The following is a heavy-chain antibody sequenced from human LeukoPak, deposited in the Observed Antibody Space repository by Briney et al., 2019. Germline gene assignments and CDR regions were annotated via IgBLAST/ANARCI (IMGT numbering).Heavy chain of an antibody. CDR1: GFTFSSYA. J-gene: IGHJ3*02. CDR3: ASSYYYDSSGYLDAFDI. D-gene: IGHD3-22*01. V-gene: IGHV3-30*04. Sequence: GGSLRLSCAASGFTFSSYAMHWVRQAPGKGLEWVAGISYDGSNKYYADSVKGRFTISRDNSKNTLYLQMNSLRAEDTAVYYCASSYYYDSSGYLDAFDIWGQGTMVTVSS. CDR2: ISYDGSNK.